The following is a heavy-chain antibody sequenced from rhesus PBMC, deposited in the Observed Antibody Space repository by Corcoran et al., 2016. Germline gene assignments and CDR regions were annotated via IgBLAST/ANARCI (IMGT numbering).Heavy chain of an antibody. Sequence: QVQLQESGPGLVKPSETLSLTCAVSGGSTSGGYDWGWIRQPPGQGLEWIGYIYGGSGSTHYNPSLKNRVTISKDTSKNQFSLKLSSVTAADTAVYYCARLGRVVRGVYFDYWGQGVLVTVSS. CDR3: ARLGRVVRGVYFDY. V-gene: IGHV4-76*01. J-gene: IGHJ4*01. CDR2: IYGGSGST. D-gene: IGHD6-13*01. CDR1: GGSTSGGYD.